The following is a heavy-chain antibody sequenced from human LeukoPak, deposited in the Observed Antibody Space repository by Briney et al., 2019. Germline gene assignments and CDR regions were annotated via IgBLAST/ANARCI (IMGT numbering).Heavy chain of an antibody. D-gene: IGHD2-15*01. CDR2: ISSSSSYI. Sequence: TGGSLRLSCAASGFSFMSYSMNWVRQAPGKGLEWVSSISSSSSYIYYADSVKGRFTISRDNAKNSLYLQMNSLRAEDTAVYYCARDSGGSGYGAWGQGTLVTVSS. V-gene: IGHV3-21*01. CDR3: ARDSGGSGYGA. J-gene: IGHJ5*02. CDR1: GFSFMSYS.